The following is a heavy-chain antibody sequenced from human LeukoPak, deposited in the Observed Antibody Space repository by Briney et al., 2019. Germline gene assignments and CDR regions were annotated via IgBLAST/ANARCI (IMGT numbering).Heavy chain of an antibody. D-gene: IGHD3-3*01. CDR2: SGDNT. Sequence: GGSLRLSCAASGFTFSTYAMSWVRQAPGRGLEWVSVSGDNTYYADSVKGRFTISRDNSKNTLYLQMNSLRAEDTAVYYCAKAVVLMSGYEYYFDYWGQGTLVTVSS. V-gene: IGHV3-23*01. J-gene: IGHJ4*02. CDR3: AKAVVLMSGYEYYFDY. CDR1: GFTFSTYA.